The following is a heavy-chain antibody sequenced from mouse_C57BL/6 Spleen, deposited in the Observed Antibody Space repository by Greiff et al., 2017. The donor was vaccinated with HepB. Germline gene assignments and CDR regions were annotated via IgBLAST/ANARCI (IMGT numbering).Heavy chain of an antibody. J-gene: IGHJ1*03. Sequence: EVMLVESGGGLVKPGGSLKLSCAASGFTFSDYGMHWVRQAPEKGLEWVAYISSGSSTIYYADTVKGRFTISRDNAKNTLFLQMTSLRSEDTAMYYCARNGGTRYWYFDVWGTGTTVTVSS. V-gene: IGHV5-17*01. D-gene: IGHD3-3*01. CDR3: ARNGGTRYWYFDV. CDR2: ISSGSSTI. CDR1: GFTFSDYG.